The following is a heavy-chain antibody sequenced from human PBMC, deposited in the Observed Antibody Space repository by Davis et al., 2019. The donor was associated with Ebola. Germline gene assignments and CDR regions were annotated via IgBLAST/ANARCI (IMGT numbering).Heavy chain of an antibody. CDR2: IYSGGNT. Sequence: GGSLRLSCAASGFIVTSNYMSWVRQAPGKGLEWVSVIYSGGNTYYADSVKGRFTISRDNTKNTLYLQMNSLRGEDTAVYYCVRDTSHQLPHWLYYFYGMDVWGQGTTVTVSS. CDR1: GFIVTSNY. D-gene: IGHD2-2*01. CDR3: VRDTSHQLPHWLYYFYGMDV. V-gene: IGHV3-66*01. J-gene: IGHJ6*02.